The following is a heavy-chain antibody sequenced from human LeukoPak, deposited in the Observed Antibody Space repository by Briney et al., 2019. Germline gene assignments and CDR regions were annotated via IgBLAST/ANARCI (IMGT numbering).Heavy chain of an antibody. CDR1: GFSLNTGGVG. V-gene: IGHV2-5*02. Sequence: SGPTLVKPTQTLTLTCTFSGFSLNTGGVGVGWFRQPPGKALECLAGMYYDGDSRYSPSLKSRLTITKDTSRSQVVLAMTNMDPVDTATYYCAHRRAYPSGNYYNWAFDMWGPGTMVTVSS. CDR2: MYYDGDS. D-gene: IGHD3-10*01. CDR3: AHRRAYPSGNYYNWAFDM. J-gene: IGHJ3*02.